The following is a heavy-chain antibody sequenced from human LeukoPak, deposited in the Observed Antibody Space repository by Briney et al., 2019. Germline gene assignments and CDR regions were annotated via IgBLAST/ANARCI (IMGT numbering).Heavy chain of an antibody. CDR3: ARNGVDILDI. CDR2: IYYSGST. J-gene: IGHJ3*02. V-gene: IGHV4-59*12. D-gene: IGHD5-12*01. CDR1: GGSISSYY. Sequence: SETLSLTCTVSGGSISSYYWSWIRQPPGKGLEWIGYIYYSGSTNYNPSLKSRVTISVDTSKNQFPLKLSSVTAADTAVYYCARNGVDILDIWGQGTMVTVSS.